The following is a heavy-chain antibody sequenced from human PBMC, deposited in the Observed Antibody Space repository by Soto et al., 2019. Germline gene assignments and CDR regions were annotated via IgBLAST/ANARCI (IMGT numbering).Heavy chain of an antibody. CDR1: GFTFSSYS. CDR3: ARGCSSTSCYTGYYYYYGMDV. Sequence: GGSLRLSCAASGFTFSSYSMNWVRQAPGKGLEWVSSISSSSSYIYYADSVKGRFTISRDNAKNSLYLQMNSLRAEDTAVYYCARGCSSTSCYTGYYYYYGMDVWGQGXTVTVPS. D-gene: IGHD2-2*02. J-gene: IGHJ6*02. V-gene: IGHV3-21*01. CDR2: ISSSSSYI.